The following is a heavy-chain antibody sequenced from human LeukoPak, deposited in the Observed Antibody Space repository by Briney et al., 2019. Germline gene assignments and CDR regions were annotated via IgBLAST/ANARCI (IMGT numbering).Heavy chain of an antibody. Sequence: GGSLRLSCVVSGFTFSTYWMSWVRQAPGKGLECVATIKQDGSVKNYGDSVKGRFTISRDNAKNSLYLQMNSLRAEDTAVYYCARIAAALGGFDPWGQGTLVTVSS. CDR3: ARIAAALGGFDP. D-gene: IGHD6-13*01. V-gene: IGHV3-7*01. J-gene: IGHJ5*02. CDR2: IKQDGSVK. CDR1: GFTFSTYW.